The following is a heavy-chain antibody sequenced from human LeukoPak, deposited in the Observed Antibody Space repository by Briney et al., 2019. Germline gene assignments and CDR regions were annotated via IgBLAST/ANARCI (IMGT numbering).Heavy chain of an antibody. Sequence: SETLSLTCAVYGGSFSGYYWSWIRQPPGKGLEWIGEINHSGSTNYNPSLKSRVTISVDTSKNQFSLKLSSVTAADTAVYYCAASSVEMAPFDYWGQGTLVTVSS. CDR2: INHSGST. J-gene: IGHJ4*02. V-gene: IGHV4-34*01. CDR3: AASSVEMAPFDY. CDR1: GGSFSGYY. D-gene: IGHD5-24*01.